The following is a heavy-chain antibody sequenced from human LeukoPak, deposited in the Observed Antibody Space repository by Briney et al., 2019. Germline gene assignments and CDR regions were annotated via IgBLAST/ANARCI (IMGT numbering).Heavy chain of an antibody. V-gene: IGHV3-33*01. CDR1: GFTFSSYG. CDR2: IWYDGSNK. Sequence: GGSLRLSCAASGFTFSSYGMHWVRQAPGKGLEWVAVIWYDGSNKYYADSVKGRFTISRDNSKNTLYLQMNSLRAEDTAVYYCARGTIVGATTLNYWGQGTLVTVSS. CDR3: ARGTIVGATTLNY. D-gene: IGHD1-26*01. J-gene: IGHJ4*02.